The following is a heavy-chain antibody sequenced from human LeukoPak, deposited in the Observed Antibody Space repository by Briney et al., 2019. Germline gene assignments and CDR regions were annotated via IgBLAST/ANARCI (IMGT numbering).Heavy chain of an antibody. J-gene: IGHJ4*02. V-gene: IGHV3-30*02. CDR1: GFTFSSYG. Sequence: PGGSLRLSCAASGFTFSSYGMHWVRQAPGKGLEWVSFIRYDGSNEYYADSVRGRFTISRDNSKNTLYLQMNSLRAEDTAVYYCAKDRITMIVVPNIEADYWGQGTLVTVSS. D-gene: IGHD3-22*01. CDR3: AKDRITMIVVPNIEADY. CDR2: IRYDGSNE.